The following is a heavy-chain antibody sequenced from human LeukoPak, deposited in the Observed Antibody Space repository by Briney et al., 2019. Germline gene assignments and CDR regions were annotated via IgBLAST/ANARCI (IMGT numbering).Heavy chain of an antibody. CDR1: GGSISSYY. Sequence: SETLSLTCSVSGGSISSYYWSWIRQPPGKGLEWIGYIYYSGSTNYNPSLKSRVTISVDTSKNQFSLKVSSVTAADTAVYYCARAPRPSGSFLSFDYWGQGTLVTVSS. J-gene: IGHJ4*02. D-gene: IGHD1-26*01. CDR3: ARAPRPSGSFLSFDY. V-gene: IGHV4-59*01. CDR2: IYYSGST.